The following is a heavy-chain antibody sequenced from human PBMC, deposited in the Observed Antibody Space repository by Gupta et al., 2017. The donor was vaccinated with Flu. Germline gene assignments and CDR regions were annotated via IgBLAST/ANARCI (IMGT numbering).Heavy chain of an antibody. D-gene: IGHD3-22*01. CDR3: ATDFYDSSRYFGASIFHI. V-gene: IGHV3-33*01. Sequence: QEQLVESGGGVVQPGRSLRLSCAASGLDISTHGMHWVRQAPGKGLEWVGLSGAEGTNKHYADSVKGRFTISRDNSRNTLYLQMNRLRAEDTATYYCATDFYDSSRYFGASIFHIWGQGTTVTISS. J-gene: IGHJ3*02. CDR2: SGAEGTNK. CDR1: GLDISTHG.